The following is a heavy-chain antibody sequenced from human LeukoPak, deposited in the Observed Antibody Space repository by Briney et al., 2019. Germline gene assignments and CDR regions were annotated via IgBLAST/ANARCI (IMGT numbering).Heavy chain of an antibody. Sequence: SETLSLTCAVYGGSFSGYYWSWIRQPPGKGLEWIGEINHSGSTNYNPSLKSRVTIPVDTSKNQFSLKLSSVTAADTAVYYCARGHVYSYGYFDYRGQGTLVTVSS. J-gene: IGHJ4*02. V-gene: IGHV4-34*01. D-gene: IGHD5-18*01. CDR2: INHSGST. CDR1: GGSFSGYY. CDR3: ARGHVYSYGYFDY.